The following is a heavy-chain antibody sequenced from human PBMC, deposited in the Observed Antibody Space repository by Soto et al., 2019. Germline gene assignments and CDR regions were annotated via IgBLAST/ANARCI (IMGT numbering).Heavy chain of an antibody. D-gene: IGHD3-10*01. CDR3: ARDWYDPTYGQGFSLDY. CDR2: IIPIFGTA. CDR1: GGTFSSYA. Sequence: QVQLVQSGAEVKKPGSSVKVSCKASGGTFSSYAISWVRQAPGQGLEWMGGIIPIFGTANYAQKLQGRVTITADESTSTAYMELSSLRSEDTAVYYCARDWYDPTYGQGFSLDYWGQGTLVTVSS. V-gene: IGHV1-69*01. J-gene: IGHJ4*02.